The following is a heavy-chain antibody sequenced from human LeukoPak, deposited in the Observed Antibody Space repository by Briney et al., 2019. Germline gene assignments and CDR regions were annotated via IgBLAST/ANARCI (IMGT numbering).Heavy chain of an antibody. CDR2: IKQDESEK. V-gene: IGHV3-7*01. J-gene: IGHJ4*02. D-gene: IGHD1-26*01. CDR1: GFTFSSYW. Sequence: GGSLRLSCAASGFTFSSYWMSWVRQAPGKGLEWVANIKQDESEKYYVESVKGRFTISRDNAKNSLYLQMNSLRAEDTAVYYCARDKIVGATFFDYWGQGTLVTVSS. CDR3: ARDKIVGATFFDY.